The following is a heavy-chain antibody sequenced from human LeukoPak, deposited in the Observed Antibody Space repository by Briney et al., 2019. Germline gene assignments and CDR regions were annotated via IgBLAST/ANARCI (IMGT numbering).Heavy chain of an antibody. CDR2: ISSSSSDI. D-gene: IGHD2-21*01. Sequence: GGSLRLSCAASGYTFSSYSMNWVRQAPGQGLEWVSWISSSSSDIYYADTVKGRFTITRDNAKNTAYMEMNSLRAEDTAVYYCARDISCSESAFDIWGQGTMVTVSS. CDR1: GYTFSSYS. J-gene: IGHJ3*02. V-gene: IGHV3-21*01. CDR3: ARDISCSESAFDI.